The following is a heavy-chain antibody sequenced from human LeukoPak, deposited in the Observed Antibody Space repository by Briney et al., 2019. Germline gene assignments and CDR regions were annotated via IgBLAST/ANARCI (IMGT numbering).Heavy chain of an antibody. V-gene: IGHV3-74*01. D-gene: IGHD3-22*01. CDR1: GFTFSSYW. CDR3: AREYYYDSSGDY. CDR2: INTDGSST. J-gene: IGHJ4*02. Sequence: GGSLRLSCAASGFTFSSYWMHWVRQAPGKGLVWVSRINTDGSSTSYADSVKGRFTISRDNAKNTLYLQMNSLRAEDTAVYYCAREYYYDSSGDYWGQGTLVTVSS.